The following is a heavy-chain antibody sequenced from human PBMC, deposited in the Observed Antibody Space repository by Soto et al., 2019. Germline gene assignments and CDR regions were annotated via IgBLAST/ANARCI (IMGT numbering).Heavy chain of an antibody. J-gene: IGHJ6*02. V-gene: IGHV3-48*03. CDR1: GFTFSSYE. Sequence: GGSLRLSXAVSGFTFSSYEMNWVRQAPGKGLEWVSYISSSGSTMYYADFVKGRFTISRDNAKNSLYLQMNSLRAEDTAVYYCARSTIFGVAYGMDVWGRGTTVTVSS. CDR2: ISSSGSTM. CDR3: ARSTIFGVAYGMDV. D-gene: IGHD3-3*01.